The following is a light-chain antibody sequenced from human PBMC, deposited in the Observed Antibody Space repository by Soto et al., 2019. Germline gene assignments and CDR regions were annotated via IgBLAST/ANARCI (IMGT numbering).Light chain of an antibody. CDR1: QSVSSY. CDR3: HQRSPPLT. CDR2: EAP. V-gene: IGKV3-11*01. Sequence: ELVLTQSPAPLSLSPGERATLSCRASQSVSSYLAWYQQKPGQAPRLRIYEAPNTATGIPARFSGRGSGTDFTLTISRLEPEDFAVYYCHQRSPPLTCSGGTKVEIK. J-gene: IGKJ4*01.